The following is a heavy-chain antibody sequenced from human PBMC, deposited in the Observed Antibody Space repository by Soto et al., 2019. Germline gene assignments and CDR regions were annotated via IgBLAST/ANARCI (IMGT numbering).Heavy chain of an antibody. Sequence: HGESLKISCKGSGYSFTSYWIGWVRQMPGKGLEWMGIIYPGDSDTRYSPSFQGQVTISADKSISTAYLQWSSLKASDTAMYYYARGGVVAASLFDYWGQGTLVTVSS. CDR3: ARGGVVAASLFDY. D-gene: IGHD2-15*01. CDR2: IYPGDSDT. V-gene: IGHV5-51*01. CDR1: GYSFTSYW. J-gene: IGHJ4*02.